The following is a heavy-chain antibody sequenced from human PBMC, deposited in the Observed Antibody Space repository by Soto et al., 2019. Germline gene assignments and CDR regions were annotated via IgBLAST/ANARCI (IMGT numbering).Heavy chain of an antibody. D-gene: IGHD3-10*01. CDR2: IIPMLGIA. CDR1: GGTFSSYT. J-gene: IGHJ6*02. CDR3: ARGAWFGENYGMDV. V-gene: IGHV1-69*02. Sequence: QVQLVQSGAEVKKPGSSVKVSCKASGGTFSSYTISWVRQAPGLGLEWMGRIIPMLGIANYAQKFQGRVTITADKSTGTAYMELSSLRSEDTAVYYCARGAWFGENYGMDVWGQGTTVTVSS.